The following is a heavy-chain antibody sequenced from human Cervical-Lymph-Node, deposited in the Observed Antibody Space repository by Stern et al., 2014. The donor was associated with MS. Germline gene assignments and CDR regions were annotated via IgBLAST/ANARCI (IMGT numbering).Heavy chain of an antibody. CDR3: ARGVLWFGELYFDY. J-gene: IGHJ4*02. Sequence: VQLVQSGAEVKKPGASVKVSCKASGYTFTSYDINWVRQATGQGLEWMGWMNPNCGNTGDAQKFEGRVTMTRNTSISTAYMELSSLRSEDTAVYYCARGVLWFGELYFDYWGQGTLVTVSS. CDR2: MNPNCGNT. CDR1: GYTFTSYD. D-gene: IGHD3-10*01. V-gene: IGHV1-8*01.